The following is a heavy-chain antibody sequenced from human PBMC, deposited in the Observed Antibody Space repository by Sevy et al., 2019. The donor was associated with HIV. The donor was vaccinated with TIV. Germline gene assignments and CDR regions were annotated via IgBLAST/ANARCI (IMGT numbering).Heavy chain of an antibody. CDR3: ARDLDGGSYYSGTSHYFDY. CDR2: TYYRSNWYN. J-gene: IGHJ4*02. V-gene: IGHV6-1*01. CDR1: GDSVSSNSAA. Sequence: QSQTLSLTCAISGDSVSSNSAAWNRIRQSPSRGLEWLGRTYYRSNWYNDYAVSVKSRITINPDTSKNQFSLQLNSVTPEDTAVYYCARDLDGGSYYSGTSHYFDYWGQGTLVTVSS. D-gene: IGHD1-26*01.